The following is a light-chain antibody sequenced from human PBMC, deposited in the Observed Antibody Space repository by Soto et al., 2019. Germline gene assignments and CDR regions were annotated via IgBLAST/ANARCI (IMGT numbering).Light chain of an antibody. CDR1: SSDVGAYNY. J-gene: IGLJ1*01. V-gene: IGLV2-14*01. CDR3: TSDTIISPLDV. CDR2: DVS. Sequence: QSALTQPASVSGSPGQSITISCTGTSSDVGAYNYVSWYQQHPGTAPKLMVYDVSSRPSGVSDRFSGSKSGNTASLTISGLQAEDEAYYYCTSDTIISPLDVFGTGTKLTVL.